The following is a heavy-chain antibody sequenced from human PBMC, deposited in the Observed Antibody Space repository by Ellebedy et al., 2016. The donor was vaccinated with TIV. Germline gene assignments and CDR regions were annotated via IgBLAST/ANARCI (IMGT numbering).Heavy chain of an antibody. J-gene: IGHJ4*02. CDR1: GYTLTKYY. CDR3: ARKYYLDY. CDR2: IDPSGGST. V-gene: IGHV1-46*01. Sequence: ASVKVSCKAFGYTLTKYYVHWVRQAPGQGPEWVGIIDPSGGSTTYAQKFQGRVTMTSDTSTSTVYMELSSLRSEDTAIYYCARKYYLDYWGQGTLVTVSS.